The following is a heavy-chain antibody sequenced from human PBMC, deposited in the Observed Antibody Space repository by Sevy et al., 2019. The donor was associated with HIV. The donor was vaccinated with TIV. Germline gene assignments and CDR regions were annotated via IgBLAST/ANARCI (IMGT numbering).Heavy chain of an antibody. V-gene: IGHV3-49*04. D-gene: IGHD6-13*01. CDR3: TRWKAAQSIFDY. Sequence: GGSLRLSCTASGFTFGDYCMSWVHQAPGKGLEWVAFLKSDVYGGTVDHAASVRGRFVISRDDSKTIAYLQMNDLKTGDTGVYYCTRWKAAQSIFDYWGQGALVTVSS. CDR1: GFTFGDYC. J-gene: IGHJ4*02. CDR2: LKSDVYGGTV.